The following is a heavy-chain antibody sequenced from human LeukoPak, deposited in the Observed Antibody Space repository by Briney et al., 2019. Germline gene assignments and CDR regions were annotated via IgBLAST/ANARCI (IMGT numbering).Heavy chain of an antibody. D-gene: IGHD3-16*01. J-gene: IGHJ5*02. CDR1: GYTFTSYY. V-gene: IGHV1-46*01. Sequence: ASVKVSCKASGYTFTSYYMHWVRQAPGQGLEWMGIINPSGGSTSYAQKFQGRVTMTRDTSTSTVYMELSSLRSEDTAVYYCARNGPFTSQPSGGEENNWFDPWGQGTLVTVSS. CDR2: INPSGGST. CDR3: ARNGPFTSQPSGGEENNWFDP.